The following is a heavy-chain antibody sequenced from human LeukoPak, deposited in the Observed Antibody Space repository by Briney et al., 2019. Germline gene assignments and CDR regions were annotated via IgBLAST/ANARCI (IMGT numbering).Heavy chain of an antibody. D-gene: IGHD6-19*01. V-gene: IGHV4-39*01. CDR2: IYYSGST. Sequence: SETLSLTCTVSGASISSTTYYWGWIRQPPRKGLEWIASIYYSGSTYYNPSLKSRVTISVDTSKNQFPLKLSSVTAADTAVYYCARHKYSSGWPPEGAFDIWGQGTMVTVSS. CDR1: GASISSTTYY. J-gene: IGHJ3*02. CDR3: ARHKYSSGWPPEGAFDI.